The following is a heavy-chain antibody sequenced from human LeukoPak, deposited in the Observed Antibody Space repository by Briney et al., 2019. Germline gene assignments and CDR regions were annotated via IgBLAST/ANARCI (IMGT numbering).Heavy chain of an antibody. CDR3: ARGGRDSSNYYYVDC. J-gene: IGHJ4*02. V-gene: IGHV3-53*01. Sequence: GRSLRLSCAASGFTVSSNYMSWVRQAPGKGLEWVSVIYPGGGTNYADSVKGRFAISRDNPKNTLYLQMNSLRAEDTAVYYCARGGRDSSNYYYVDCWGQGTLVTVS. D-gene: IGHD3-22*01. CDR2: IYPGGGT. CDR1: GFTVSSNY.